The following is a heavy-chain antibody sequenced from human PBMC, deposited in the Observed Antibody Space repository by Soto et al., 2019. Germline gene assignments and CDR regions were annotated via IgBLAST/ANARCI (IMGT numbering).Heavy chain of an antibody. J-gene: IGHJ4*02. D-gene: IGHD6-19*01. Sequence: SLPFSLTCSISWASFSSNTAAWNCNMSSPSRGLEWLGRTYYRSNWRHDYAVSVKSRITVNPDTSKNHFSLQLNSVTPDDTAVYYCARGVAGSGFDLWGQGTLVTVSS. V-gene: IGHV6-1*01. CDR2: TYYRSNWRH. CDR3: ARGVAGSGFDL. CDR1: WASFSSNTAA.